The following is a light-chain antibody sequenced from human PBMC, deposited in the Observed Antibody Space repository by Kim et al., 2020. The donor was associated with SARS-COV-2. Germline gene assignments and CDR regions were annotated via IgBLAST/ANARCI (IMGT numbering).Light chain of an antibody. CDR2: GAS. J-gene: IGKJ2*01. CDR1: QSVSSSY. CDR3: QQYGTSPYT. Sequence: EIVLTQSPGTLSLSPGERATLSCRASQSVSSSYLAWYQQKPGQAPRLLIYGASSRATVIPDRFSGSGSGTDFPLTISRLEPEDFAVYYCQQYGTSPYTFGQGTKLEI. V-gene: IGKV3-20*01.